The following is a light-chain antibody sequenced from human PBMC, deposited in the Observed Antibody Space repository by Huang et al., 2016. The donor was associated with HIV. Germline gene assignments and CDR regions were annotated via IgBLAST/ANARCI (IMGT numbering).Light chain of an antibody. Sequence: DIVMTQSPDSLAVSLGERATINCKSSQAVLYSSDNKNYLAWYQQKPGQPPKLLIYLASTRESGVPDRFSGSGSGTDFTLTINSLQSEDVAVYYCQQYYSTPLLTFGGGTKVEIK. J-gene: IGKJ4*01. V-gene: IGKV4-1*01. CDR1: QAVLYSSDNKNY. CDR3: QQYYSTPLLT. CDR2: LAS.